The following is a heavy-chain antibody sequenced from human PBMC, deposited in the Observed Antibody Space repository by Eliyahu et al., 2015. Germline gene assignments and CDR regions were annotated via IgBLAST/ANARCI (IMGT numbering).Heavy chain of an antibody. CDR1: GDXVPRDSVA. CDR3: ARGIVSAFDI. J-gene: IGHJ3*02. D-gene: IGHD3-22*01. Sequence: QVQLQQSGPGLVKPSQTLSLTCAISGDXVPRDSVAWNWIRQSPSRGLEWLGKTYYMSKWYNDYALSVKXRIXINPDTSRXQFSLQLNSVTPDDTAVYYCARGIVSAFDIWGQGTMVTVSS. CDR2: TYYMSKWYN. V-gene: IGHV6-1*01.